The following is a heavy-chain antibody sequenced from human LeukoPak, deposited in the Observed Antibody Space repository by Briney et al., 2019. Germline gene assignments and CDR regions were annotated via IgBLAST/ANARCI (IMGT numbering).Heavy chain of an antibody. V-gene: IGHV4-34*01. CDR3: ARERSMAYCGGDCHHPFDY. CDR1: GGSFSGYY. D-gene: IGHD2-21*02. Sequence: SETLSLTCAVYGGSFSGYYWSWIRQPPGKGLEWIGEINHSGSTNYNPSLKSRVTISVDTSKNQFSLKLSSMTAADTAVYYCARERSMAYCGGDCHHPFDYWGQGTLVTVSS. J-gene: IGHJ4*02. CDR2: INHSGST.